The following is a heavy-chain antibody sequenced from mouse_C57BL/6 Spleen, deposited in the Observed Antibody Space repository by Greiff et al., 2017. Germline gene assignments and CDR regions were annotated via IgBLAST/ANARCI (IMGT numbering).Heavy chain of an antibody. J-gene: IGHJ2*01. CDR1: GVDFSRYW. D-gene: IGHD1-2*01. CDR3: ARLYYGDYFDY. V-gene: IGHV4-1*01. Sequence: AAGGVDFSRYWMSWVRRAPGKGLEWIGEINPDSSTINYAPSLKDKFIISRDNAKNTLYLQMSKVRSEDTALYYCARLYYGDYFDYWGQGTTLTVSS. CDR2: INPDSSTI.